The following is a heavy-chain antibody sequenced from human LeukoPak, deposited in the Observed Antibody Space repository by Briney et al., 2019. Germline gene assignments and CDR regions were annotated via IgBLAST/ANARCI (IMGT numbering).Heavy chain of an antibody. D-gene: IGHD4-17*01. CDR3: ARDYGDYFFDY. V-gene: IGHV4-31*03. CDR1: GGSISSGGYY. Sequence: PSETLSLTCTVSGGSISSGGYYWRWIRQHPGKGLEWIGYIYYSGSTYYNPSLKSRVTISVDTSKNQFSLKLNSVTAADTAVYYCARDYGDYFFDYWGQGTLVTVSS. CDR2: IYYSGST. J-gene: IGHJ4*02.